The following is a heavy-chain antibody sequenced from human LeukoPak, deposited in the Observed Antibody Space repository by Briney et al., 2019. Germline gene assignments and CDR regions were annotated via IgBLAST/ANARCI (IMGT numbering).Heavy chain of an antibody. J-gene: IGHJ4*02. CDR3: ARGGGNFDY. Sequence: GGSLRLSCAASGFTFSNAWMSWVRQAPGKGLEWVSSISSTSTYISYADSVKGRFTISRDNAKNSLYLQMNSLRAEDTAVYYCARGGGNFDYWGQGTLVTVSS. V-gene: IGHV3-21*01. CDR2: ISSTSTYI. D-gene: IGHD2-15*01. CDR1: GFTFSNAW.